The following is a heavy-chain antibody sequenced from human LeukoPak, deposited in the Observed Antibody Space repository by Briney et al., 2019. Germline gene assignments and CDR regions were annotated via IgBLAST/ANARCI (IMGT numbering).Heavy chain of an antibody. J-gene: IGHJ4*02. CDR1: GYTLSDYG. D-gene: IGHD6-13*01. CDR2: INPNSGGT. Sequence: ASVKVPCKAFGYTLSDYGLSWVRQAPGQGLEWMGWINPNSGGTNYAQKFQGRVTMTRDTSISTAYMELSRLRSDDTAVYYCARTALRGIAAARLDYWGQGTLVTVSS. V-gene: IGHV1-2*02. CDR3: ARTALRGIAAARLDY.